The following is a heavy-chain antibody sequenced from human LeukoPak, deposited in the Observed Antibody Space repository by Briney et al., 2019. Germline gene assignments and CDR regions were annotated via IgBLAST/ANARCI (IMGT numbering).Heavy chain of an antibody. D-gene: IGHD6-19*01. Sequence: PSETLSLTCTVSGYSISSGYYWGWIRQPPGKGLEWIGSIYHSGSTYYNPSLKSRVTISVDTSKNQFSLKLSSVTPEDTAVYYRARDRASPSSGWYFSLYFDYWGQGTLVTVSS. CDR3: ARDRASPSSGWYFSLYFDY. CDR2: IYHSGST. CDR1: GYSISSGYY. J-gene: IGHJ4*02. V-gene: IGHV4-38-2*02.